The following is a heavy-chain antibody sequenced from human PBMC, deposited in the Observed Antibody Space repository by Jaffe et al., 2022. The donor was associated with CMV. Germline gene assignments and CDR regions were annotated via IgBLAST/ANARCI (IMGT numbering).Heavy chain of an antibody. Sequence: QVQLVESGGGVVQPGRSLRLSCAASGFTFSSYGMHWVRQAPGKGLEWVAVIWYDGSNKYYADSVKGRFTISRDNSKNTLYLQMNSLRAEDTAVYYCARDKEDYYYGMDVWGQGTTVTVSS. CDR2: IWYDGSNK. CDR1: GFTFSSYG. V-gene: IGHV3-33*01. CDR3: ARDKEDYYYGMDV. J-gene: IGHJ6*02.